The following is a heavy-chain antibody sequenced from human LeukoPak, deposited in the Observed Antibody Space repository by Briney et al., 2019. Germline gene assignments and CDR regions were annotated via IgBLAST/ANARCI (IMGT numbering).Heavy chain of an antibody. CDR1: GVTFSSYN. Sequence: GGSLRLSCAASGVTFSSYNMNWVRQAPGKGLEWVSSISSSSYIYYAASLKGRFTISRDNAKNSLYLQINSLRAEDTAVYYCSTSRFCSSTSCLFPFDNWGQGTLVTVSS. V-gene: IGHV3-21*01. CDR2: ISSSSYI. D-gene: IGHD2-2*01. CDR3: STSRFCSSTSCLFPFDN. J-gene: IGHJ4*02.